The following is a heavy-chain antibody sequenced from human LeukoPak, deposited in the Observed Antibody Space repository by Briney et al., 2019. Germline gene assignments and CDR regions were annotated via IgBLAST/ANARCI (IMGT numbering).Heavy chain of an antibody. J-gene: IGHJ4*02. Sequence: GASVKVSCKASGYTFTSYYMHSVRQAPGQGLEWMGIINPGGGSTTYAQKFQGRVTMTRDTSTSTVYMELSRLRSEDTAVYFCARGLNFDWLSPFDYWGQGTLVTVSS. CDR2: INPGGGST. D-gene: IGHD3-9*01. CDR1: GYTFTSYY. V-gene: IGHV1-46*01. CDR3: ARGLNFDWLSPFDY.